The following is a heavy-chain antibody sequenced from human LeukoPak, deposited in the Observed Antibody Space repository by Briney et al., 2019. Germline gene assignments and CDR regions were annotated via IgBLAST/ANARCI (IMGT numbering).Heavy chain of an antibody. D-gene: IGHD2-15*01. J-gene: IGHJ5*01. V-gene: IGHV1-8*01. Sequence: ASVKVSFKASGYSFSNFHINWVRQASGQGLEWIGWVSPKTGDRGYALKFQGRVTMTSDTSETTVYMEVRSLTSEDTAVYYCARTPPKGGIDTWGQGTMVTVSS. CDR3: ARTPPKGGIDT. CDR2: VSPKTGDR. CDR1: GYSFSNFH.